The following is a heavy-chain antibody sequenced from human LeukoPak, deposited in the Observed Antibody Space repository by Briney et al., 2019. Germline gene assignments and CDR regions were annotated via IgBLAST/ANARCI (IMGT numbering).Heavy chain of an antibody. CDR1: GFTFSSYS. Sequence: GGSLRLSCAGSGFTFSSYSMNWVRQAPGKGLEWVSSISSSSSYIYYADSVKGRFTISRDNSNNILSLQMNSLRVEDTAVYYCTKGLVGALAFEYWGQGTLVTVSS. J-gene: IGHJ4*02. V-gene: IGHV3-21*04. CDR2: ISSSSSYI. D-gene: IGHD1-26*01. CDR3: TKGLVGALAFEY.